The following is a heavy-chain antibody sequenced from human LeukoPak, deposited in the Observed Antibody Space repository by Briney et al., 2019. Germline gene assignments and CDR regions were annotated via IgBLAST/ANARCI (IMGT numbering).Heavy chain of an antibody. CDR1: GFTFSSYE. J-gene: IGHJ4*02. CDR2: ISSSGSTI. CDR3: ARDLGWNADY. D-gene: IGHD1-1*01. Sequence: PGGSLRLSCAASGFTFSSYEMNWVRQAPGKGLEWVSYISSSGSTIYYADSAKGRFTISRDNAKNSLYLQMNSLRAEDTAVYYCARDLGWNADYWGQGTLVTVSS. V-gene: IGHV3-48*03.